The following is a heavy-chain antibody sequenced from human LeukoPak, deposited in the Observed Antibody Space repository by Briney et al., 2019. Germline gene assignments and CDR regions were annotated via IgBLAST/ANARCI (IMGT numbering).Heavy chain of an antibody. CDR2: INPNSGGT. CDR1: GYTFTGYY. CDR3: ARGPFYYDSSGWTFHFDY. J-gene: IGHJ4*02. Sequence: ASVKVSCKASGYTFTGYYMHWVRQAPGQGLEWMGRINPNSGGTNYAQKFQGRVTMTRGTSISTAYMELSRLRSDDTAVYYCARGPFYYDSSGWTFHFDYWGQGTLVTVSS. V-gene: IGHV1-2*06. D-gene: IGHD3-22*01.